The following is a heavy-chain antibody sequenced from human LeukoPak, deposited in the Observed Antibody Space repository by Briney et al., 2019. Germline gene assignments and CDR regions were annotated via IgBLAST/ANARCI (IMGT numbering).Heavy chain of an antibody. Sequence: PGGSLRLSCAASGFTFRNFAMAWVRQAPGKGLEWVAFIRYDGSNKYYADSVKGRFTISRDNSKNTLYLQMNSLRAEDTAVYYCAKPKYSSGWYGDYWGQGTLVTVSS. V-gene: IGHV3-30*02. CDR2: IRYDGSNK. CDR3: AKPKYSSGWYGDY. CDR1: GFTFRNFA. D-gene: IGHD6-19*01. J-gene: IGHJ4*02.